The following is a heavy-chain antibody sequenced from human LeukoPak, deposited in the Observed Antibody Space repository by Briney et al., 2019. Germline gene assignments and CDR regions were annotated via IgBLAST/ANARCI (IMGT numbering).Heavy chain of an antibody. J-gene: IGHJ6*04. CDR1: GFTFSSYS. CDR2: ISSSSSTI. V-gene: IGHV3-48*01. D-gene: IGHD3-10*02. Sequence: GGSLRLSCAASGFTFSSYSMNWVRQAPGKGLEWVSYISSSSSTIYYADSVKGRFTISRGNAKNSLFLQMNSLRAEDTAVYYCAELGITMIGGVWGKGTTVTISS. CDR3: AELGITMIGGV.